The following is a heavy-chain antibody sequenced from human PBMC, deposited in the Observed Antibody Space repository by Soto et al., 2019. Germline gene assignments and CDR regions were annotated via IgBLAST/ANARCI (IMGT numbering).Heavy chain of an antibody. D-gene: IGHD2-2*01. CDR3: GRVMIGTSRHTDSDY. CDR1: GASISSRDYY. Sequence: PSETLSLTCSVSGASISSRDYYWGWIRQTPGKGLEWIGNIDYNGVTYYNPSLKSRVTVSKDTSKNQLPLKVASVTAADTAIYYCGRVMIGTSRHTDSDYWGQGTQVTVSS. CDR2: IDYNGVT. V-gene: IGHV4-39*01. J-gene: IGHJ4*02.